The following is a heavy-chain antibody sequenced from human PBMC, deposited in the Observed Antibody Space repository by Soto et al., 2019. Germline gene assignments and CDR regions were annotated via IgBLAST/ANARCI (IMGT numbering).Heavy chain of an antibody. CDR3: ARDRGEWELRYGMDV. CDR1: GFTVSSNY. CDR2: IYSGGST. D-gene: IGHD1-26*01. V-gene: IGHV3-66*01. Sequence: PGGSLRLSCAASGFTVSSNYMSWVRQAPGKGLEWVSVIYSGGSTYYADSVKGRFTISRDNAKNSLYLQMNSLRAEDTAVYYCARDRGEWELRYGMDVWGQGTTVTVS. J-gene: IGHJ6*02.